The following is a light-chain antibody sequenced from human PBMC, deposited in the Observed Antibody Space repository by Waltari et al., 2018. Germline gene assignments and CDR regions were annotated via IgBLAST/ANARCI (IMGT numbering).Light chain of an antibody. Sequence: QSALTQPASVSGPPGQPVTISCTGTRSDVGNYKRVTWYQQPPAQAPKLIIYAVRKPPGGVSGRFPGSKAGYMAFLTSAGRQAEEAAEYFGSSYAGSSKGVFGGGTKVTVL. J-gene: IGLJ2*01. CDR2: AVR. V-gene: IGLV2-23*02. CDR1: RSDVGNYKR. CDR3: SSYAGSSKGV.